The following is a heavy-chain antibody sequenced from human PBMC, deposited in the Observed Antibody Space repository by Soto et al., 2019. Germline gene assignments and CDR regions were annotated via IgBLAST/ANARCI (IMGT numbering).Heavy chain of an antibody. CDR2: ISDAGDES. CDR3: VKGVYGSGLDFFDY. Sequence: GGSLRLSCAASGFTFIKFAMSWVRQAPGKGLEWVSTISDAGDESFYADSVKGRFTISRDSSKSTLSLQMNSLRDDDTAVYFCVKGVYGSGLDFFDYWGQGTPVTVSS. V-gene: IGHV3-23*01. J-gene: IGHJ4*02. D-gene: IGHD3-10*01. CDR1: GFTFIKFA.